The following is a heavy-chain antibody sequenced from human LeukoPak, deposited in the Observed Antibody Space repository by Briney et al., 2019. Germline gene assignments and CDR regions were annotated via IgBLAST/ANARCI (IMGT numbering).Heavy chain of an antibody. CDR2: INTDGSRT. CDR3: VRGASLAYYMDV. Sequence: GGSLRLSCAASGFTFNSYWIHWVRQAPGKGLVWVSRINTDGSRTNYADSVKGRFAISRDDAKNTVHLQMYSLGAEDSAVYYCVRGASLAYYMDVWGKGTTVAVSS. D-gene: IGHD3-16*02. V-gene: IGHV3-74*01. CDR1: GFTFNSYW. J-gene: IGHJ6*03.